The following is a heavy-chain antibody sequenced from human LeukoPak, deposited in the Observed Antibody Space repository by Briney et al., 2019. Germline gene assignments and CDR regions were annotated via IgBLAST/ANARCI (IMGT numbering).Heavy chain of an antibody. CDR2: INHSGST. D-gene: IGHD4-17*01. V-gene: IGHV4-34*01. CDR3: ARDFDDYGDYGPRGLGYYYMDV. CDR1: GGSFSGYY. J-gene: IGHJ6*03. Sequence: SETLSLTCAVYGGSFSGYYWSWIRQPPGKGLEWIGEINHSGSTNYNPSLKSRVTISVDTSKNQFSLKLSSVTAADTAVYYCARDFDDYGDYGPRGLGYYYMDVWGKGTTVTVSS.